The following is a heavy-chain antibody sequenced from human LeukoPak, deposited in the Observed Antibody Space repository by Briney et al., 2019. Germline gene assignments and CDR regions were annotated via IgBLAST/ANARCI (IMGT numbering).Heavy chain of an antibody. CDR2: FNWNSGTI. CDR3: AKGSSSIAVAGTFDY. J-gene: IGHJ4*02. V-gene: IGHV3-9*01. Sequence: GRSLRLSCTASGFTFDDYAMHWVQQAPGKGLEWVSGFNWNSGTIGYADSVKGRFTISRDNAKNSLYLQMNSLRAEDTALYYCAKGSSSIAVAGTFDYWGQGTLVTVSS. CDR1: GFTFDDYA. D-gene: IGHD6-19*01.